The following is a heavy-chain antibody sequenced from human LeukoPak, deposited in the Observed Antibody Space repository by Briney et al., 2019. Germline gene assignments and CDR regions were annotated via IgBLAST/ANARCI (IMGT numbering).Heavy chain of an antibody. V-gene: IGHV3-9*01. J-gene: IGHJ4*02. CDR3: AKDTHYGDYGNFDY. CDR1: GFTFYDNA. CDR2: ISWNSGSI. D-gene: IGHD4-17*01. Sequence: PGGSQRLSCAASGFTFYDNAMHWGRQAPGKGLEWVSGISWNSGSIGYADSVKGRFTISRDNAKNSLYLQMNSLRAEDTALYYCAKDTHYGDYGNFDYWGQGTLVTVSS.